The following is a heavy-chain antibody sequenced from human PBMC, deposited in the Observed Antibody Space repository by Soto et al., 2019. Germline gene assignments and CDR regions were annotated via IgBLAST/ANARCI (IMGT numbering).Heavy chain of an antibody. CDR3: ARGGGPYVWFNEF. V-gene: IGHV1-69*13. J-gene: IGHJ4*02. CDR2: IIPVFGTT. D-gene: IGHD3-16*01. CDR1: GGLFSSFA. Sequence: ASVKVSCKDSGGLFSSFAISWVQQAPGQGLEWMGGIIPVFGTTNYAQKFQGRVTITADESTNTAYMELSSLTSDDTAMYYCARGGGPYVWFNEFWGQGTQVTVSS.